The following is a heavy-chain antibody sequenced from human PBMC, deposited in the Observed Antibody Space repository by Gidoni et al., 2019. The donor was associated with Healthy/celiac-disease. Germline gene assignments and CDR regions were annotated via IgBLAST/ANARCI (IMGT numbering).Heavy chain of an antibody. V-gene: IGHV4-34*01. D-gene: IGHD3-10*01. CDR1: GGSFSGYY. J-gene: IGHJ4*02. CDR2: INHSGST. CDR3: ARGVYYYGSGGYYRGGKPSKKYFDY. Sequence: QVQLQQWGAGLLKTSETLSLTCAAYGGSFSGYYWSWIRQPPGKGLEWIGEINHSGSTNYNPSLKSRVTISVDTSKNLFSLKLSSVTAADTAVYYCARGVYYYGSGGYYRGGKPSKKYFDYWGQGTLVTVSS.